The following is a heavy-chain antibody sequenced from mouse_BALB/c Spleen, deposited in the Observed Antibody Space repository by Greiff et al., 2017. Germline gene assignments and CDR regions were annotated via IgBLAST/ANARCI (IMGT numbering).Heavy chain of an antibody. CDR1: GFTFSSYT. J-gene: IGHJ4*01. CDR3: ARHDNWVYAMDY. Sequence: DVHLVESGGGLVQPGGSLKLSCAASGFTFSSYTMSWVRQTPEKRLEWVAYISNGGGSTYYPDTVKGRFTISRDNAKNTLYLQMSSLKSEDTAMYYCARHDNWVYAMDYWGQGTSVTVSS. D-gene: IGHD4-1*02. CDR2: ISNGGGST. V-gene: IGHV5-12-2*01.